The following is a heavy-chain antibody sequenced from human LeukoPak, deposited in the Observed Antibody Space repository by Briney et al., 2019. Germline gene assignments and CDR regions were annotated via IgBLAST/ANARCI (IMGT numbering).Heavy chain of an antibody. CDR1: GDSINSLDL. V-gene: IGHV4-4*02. Sequence: SETPSLTCTVSGDSINSLDLWSWVRQPPGKGLEWIGEMHLSGTTHSNPSVKSRVTISIDKSKNQFFLNLSSVTAADTAVYYCAGLVGRYSSGLYYYYFDYWGQGTLVTVSS. J-gene: IGHJ4*02. D-gene: IGHD1-26*01. CDR3: AGLVGRYSSGLYYYYFDY. CDR2: MHLSGTT.